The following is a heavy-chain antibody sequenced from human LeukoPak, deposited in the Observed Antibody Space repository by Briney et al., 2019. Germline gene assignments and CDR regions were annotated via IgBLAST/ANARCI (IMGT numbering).Heavy chain of an antibody. CDR3: ASTRGGDFIRDYVWGSYRYYYYGMDV. CDR2: IYYSGST. V-gene: IGHV4-39*01. J-gene: IGHJ6*02. Sequence: KPSETLSLTCTVSGGSISSSSYYWGWLRQPPGKGLEWIGSIYYSGSTYYNPSLKSRVTISVDTSKNQFSLKLSSVTAADTAVYYCASTRGGDFIRDYVWGSYRYYYYGMDVWGQGTTVTVSS. CDR1: GGSISSSSYY. D-gene: IGHD3-16*02.